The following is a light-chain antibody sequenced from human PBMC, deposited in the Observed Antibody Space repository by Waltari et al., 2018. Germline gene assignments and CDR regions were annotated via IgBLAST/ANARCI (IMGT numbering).Light chain of an antibody. Sequence: QSALTQPRSVSGSPGQSVTLSCTGTSSDIGGYKYVPWYQQHPGNAPKLVIYDVDKRPPGVPHRFSRSKAGNTASLTISGLQTDDDADYYCCSYAGRYTSVFGRGTRVTVL. CDR3: CSYAGRYTSV. V-gene: IGLV2-11*01. CDR1: SSDIGGYKY. CDR2: DVD. J-gene: IGLJ2*01.